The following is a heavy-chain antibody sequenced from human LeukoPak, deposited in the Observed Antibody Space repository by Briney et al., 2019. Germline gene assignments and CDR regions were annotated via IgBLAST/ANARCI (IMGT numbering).Heavy chain of an antibody. CDR1: GSSIYSYY. Sequence: SETLSLTCTVSGSSIYSYYWNWIRQPTGKGLEWIGRIYTSGSTNYNPSLKSRVTMSVDTSKNQFSLKLSSVTAADTAMYYCARRRQTDYSDWGQGTLVTVSS. J-gene: IGHJ4*02. CDR3: ARRRQTDYSD. D-gene: IGHD5-12*01. V-gene: IGHV4-4*07. CDR2: IYTSGST.